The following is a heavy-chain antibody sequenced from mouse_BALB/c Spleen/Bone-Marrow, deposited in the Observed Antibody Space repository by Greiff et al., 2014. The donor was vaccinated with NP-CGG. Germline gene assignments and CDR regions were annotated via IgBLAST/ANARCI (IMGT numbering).Heavy chain of an antibody. V-gene: IGHV1S29*02. Sequence: VQLKQSGPELVKPGASVKISCKASRYTFTDYNMHWVKQSHGKSLEWIGYIYPYNGGTGYNQKFKSKATLTVDNSSSTAYMELRSLTSEDSAVYYCARSKGGNYYAMDYWGQGTSVTVSS. D-gene: IGHD1-1*02. J-gene: IGHJ4*01. CDR2: IYPYNGGT. CDR3: ARSKGGNYYAMDY. CDR1: RYTFTDYN.